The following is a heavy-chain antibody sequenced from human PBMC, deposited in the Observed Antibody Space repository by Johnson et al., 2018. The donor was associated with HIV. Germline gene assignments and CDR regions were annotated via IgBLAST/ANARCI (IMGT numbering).Heavy chain of an antibody. CDR1: GFTFSTYS. V-gene: IGHV3-30*04. J-gene: IGHJ3*02. CDR2: ISYDGSNK. CDR3: ARDQNILGANDGLDI. Sequence: QVQLVESGGGVVQPGRSLRLSCAASGFTFSTYSMHWVRQAPGKGLEWVALISYDGSNKYYADSVKGRFTISRDNSKNTLYLQMNTLGAEDTAVYYCARDQNILGANDGLDIWGQWTMVTVSS. D-gene: IGHD2/OR15-2a*01.